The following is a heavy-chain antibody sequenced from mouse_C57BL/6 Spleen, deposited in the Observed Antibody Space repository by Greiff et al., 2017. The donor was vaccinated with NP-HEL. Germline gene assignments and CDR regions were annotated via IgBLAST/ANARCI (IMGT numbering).Heavy chain of an antibody. Sequence: QVQLQQPGPELVKPGASVKISCKASGYAFSSSWMNWVKQRPGKGLEWIGRIYPGDGDTNYNGKFKGKATLTADKSSSTAYMQLSSLTSEDSAVYFCARSSYDYVDYWGQGTTLTVSS. CDR3: ARSSYDYVDY. J-gene: IGHJ2*01. CDR1: GYAFSSSW. D-gene: IGHD2-3*01. V-gene: IGHV1-82*01. CDR2: IYPGDGDT.